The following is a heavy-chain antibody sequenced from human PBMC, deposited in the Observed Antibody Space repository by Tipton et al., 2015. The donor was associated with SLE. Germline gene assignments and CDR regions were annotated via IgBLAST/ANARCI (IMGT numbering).Heavy chain of an antibody. V-gene: IGHV3-30*04. CDR3: ASPPYYGSGSYRPYWYFDL. D-gene: IGHD3-10*01. CDR1: GFTFSSYS. Sequence: QLVQSGGGVVRPGRSLRLSCAASGFTFSSYSMHWVRQAPGKGLEWVAVISYDGSNKYYADSVKGRFTISRDNSKNTLYLQMNSLRAEDTAVYYCASPPYYGSGSYRPYWYFDLWGRGTLVTVSS. J-gene: IGHJ2*01. CDR2: ISYDGSNK.